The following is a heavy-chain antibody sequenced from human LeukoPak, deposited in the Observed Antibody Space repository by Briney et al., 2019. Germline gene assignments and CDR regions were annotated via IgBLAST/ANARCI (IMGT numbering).Heavy chain of an antibody. Sequence: ASVKVSCKTSGNTFTGYFIHWVRQAPGQGLEWMGWINPNSGGTSNLQKFQGRVAMTRDTSISTAYMDLSRLRSDDTAVYYCARGRAGDYFDYWGQGTLVTVSS. CDR3: ARGRAGDYFDY. CDR2: INPNSGGT. V-gene: IGHV1-2*02. CDR1: GNTFTGYF. J-gene: IGHJ4*02.